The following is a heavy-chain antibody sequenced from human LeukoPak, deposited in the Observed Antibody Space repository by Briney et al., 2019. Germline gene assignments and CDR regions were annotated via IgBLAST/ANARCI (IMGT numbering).Heavy chain of an antibody. CDR1: GYTFTGYH. J-gene: IGHJ3*02. D-gene: IGHD6-6*01. Sequence: GASVKVSCKASGYTFTGYHMHWVRQAPGQGLEWMGWINSNTGGTNYAQEFQGRVTMTRVTSISTAYMDLSSLRSDDTAVYYCARDDSSSSANAFDIWGQGTMVSVSS. V-gene: IGHV1-2*02. CDR3: ARDDSSSSANAFDI. CDR2: INSNTGGT.